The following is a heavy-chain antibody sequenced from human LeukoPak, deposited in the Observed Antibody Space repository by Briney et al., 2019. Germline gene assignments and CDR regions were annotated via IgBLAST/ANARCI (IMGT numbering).Heavy chain of an antibody. D-gene: IGHD3-10*01. Sequence: GGSLRLSCAASGFTFSNFWMIWVRQAPGKGLEWVANIKQDGSEKYYVDPVKGRFTISRDNAKNSLYLQMNSLRAEDTALYYCALPRRGYWGQGTLVTVSS. J-gene: IGHJ4*02. CDR2: IKQDGSEK. CDR1: GFTFSNFW. CDR3: ALPRRGY. V-gene: IGHV3-7*01.